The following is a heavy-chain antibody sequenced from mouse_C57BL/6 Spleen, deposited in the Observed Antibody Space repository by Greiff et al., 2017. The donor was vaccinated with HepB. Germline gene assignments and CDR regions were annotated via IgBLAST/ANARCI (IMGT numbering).Heavy chain of an antibody. CDR2: IRLKSDNYAT. CDR3: TGRAYFDV. J-gene: IGHJ1*03. V-gene: IGHV6-3*01. CDR1: GFTFSNYW. D-gene: IGHD3-1*01. Sequence: EVQLQESGGGLVQPGGSMKLSCVASGFTFSNYWMNWVRQSPEKGLEWVAQIRLKSDNYATHYAESVKGRFTISRDDSKSSVYLQMNNLRAEDTGIYYCTGRAYFDVWGTGTTVTVSS.